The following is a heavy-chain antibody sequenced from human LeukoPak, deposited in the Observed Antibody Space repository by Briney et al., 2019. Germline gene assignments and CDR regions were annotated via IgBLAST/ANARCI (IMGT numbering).Heavy chain of an antibody. D-gene: IGHD3-3*01. CDR1: GFTFSSYA. J-gene: IGHJ5*02. CDR3: AKGARDPYYDFWSGYYDWFDP. Sequence: PGGSLRLSCAASGFTFSSYAMSWVRQAPGKGLEWVSAISGSGGSTYYADSVKGRFTISRDNSKNTLYLQMNSLRAEDTAVYYCAKGARDPYYDFWSGYYDWFDPWGQGTLVTVSS. V-gene: IGHV3-23*01. CDR2: ISGSGGST.